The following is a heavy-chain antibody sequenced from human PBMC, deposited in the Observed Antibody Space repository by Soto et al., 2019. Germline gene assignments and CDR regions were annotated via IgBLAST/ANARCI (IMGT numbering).Heavy chain of an antibody. Sequence: GGSLRLSCAASGFTFSSYSMNWVRQAPGKGLEWVSYISSSSSTIYYADSVKGRFTISRDNAKNSLYLQMNSLRDEDTAVYYCVRDWSSRAPNWFDPWGQGTLVTVSS. CDR2: ISSSSSTI. D-gene: IGHD3-16*02. CDR3: VRDWSSRAPNWFDP. V-gene: IGHV3-48*02. J-gene: IGHJ5*02. CDR1: GFTFSSYS.